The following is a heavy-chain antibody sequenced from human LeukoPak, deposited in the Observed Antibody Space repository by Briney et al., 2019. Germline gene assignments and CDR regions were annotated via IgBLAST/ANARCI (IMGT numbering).Heavy chain of an antibody. J-gene: IGHJ4*02. V-gene: IGHV3-7*01. CDR3: ARESGSSGYYYFDY. D-gene: IGHD3-22*01. Sequence: GGSLRLSCAASGFTFSSYWMTWVRQAPGNGLEWVANIKQDGSEKHYVDSVKGRFTISRDNAKNSLYLQMNSLRAEDTAVYYCARESGSSGYYYFDYWGQGTLVTVSS. CDR1: GFTFSSYW. CDR2: IKQDGSEK.